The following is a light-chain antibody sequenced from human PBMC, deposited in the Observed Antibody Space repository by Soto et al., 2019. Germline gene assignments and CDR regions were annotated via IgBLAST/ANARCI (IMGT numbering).Light chain of an antibody. CDR3: QRYNSWLWT. J-gene: IGKJ1*01. CDR2: GAS. V-gene: IGKV3-15*01. Sequence: EIVMTQSPATLSVSPGERATLSCRASQSVGSNLAWYQQKPGQVPRLLIYGASTRATGVPARFSGSGSGTEFTLSISSLHSESFAVYYCQRYNSWLWTFDQATNVAIK. CDR1: QSVGSN.